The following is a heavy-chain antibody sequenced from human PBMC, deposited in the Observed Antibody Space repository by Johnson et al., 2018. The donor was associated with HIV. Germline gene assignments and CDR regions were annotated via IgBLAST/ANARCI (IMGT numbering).Heavy chain of an antibody. Sequence: VQLVESGGGVVQPGGSLRLSCAASRFTFSTYWMSWVRQAPGKGLEWVANIKQDGSEKSYVDSVKGRFTISRDNAKNSLYREMNSLRAEDTAVYYCARERRYVSGGYYVPQAFDIWGQGTMVTVSS. CDR1: RFTFSTYW. D-gene: IGHD3-22*01. J-gene: IGHJ3*02. CDR2: IKQDGSEK. CDR3: ARERRYVSGGYYVPQAFDI. V-gene: IGHV3-7*01.